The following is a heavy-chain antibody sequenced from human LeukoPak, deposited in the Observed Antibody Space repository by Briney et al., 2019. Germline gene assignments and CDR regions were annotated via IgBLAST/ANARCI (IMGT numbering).Heavy chain of an antibody. Sequence: ASVKVSCKASGYTFTNYYIHWARQAPGQGLEWMGIINPRGGSTSSAQKFQGRVTMTRDTSTSTVYMEMSSLRSEDTAVYYCARVSGYCSGGSCYGLPSHGMDVWGQGTTVTVSS. CDR1: GYTFTNYY. CDR3: ARVSGYCSGGSCYGLPSHGMDV. CDR2: INPRGGST. V-gene: IGHV1-46*01. D-gene: IGHD2-15*01. J-gene: IGHJ6*02.